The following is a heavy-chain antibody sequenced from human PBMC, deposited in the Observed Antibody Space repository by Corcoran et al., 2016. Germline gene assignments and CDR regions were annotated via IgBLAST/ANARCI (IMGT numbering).Heavy chain of an antibody. J-gene: IGHJ4*02. V-gene: IGHV3-15*01. Sequence: EVQLVKSGGGLVKTGGSVRLSCAASGFTFSNAWMSWVRQAPGKGLEWVGHIKSKTDGGTTDYAAPVKGRFTISRDDSKNTLYLQMNSLKTEDTAVDYCTTDPTVLCVYWGQGTLVTVSS. CDR2: IKSKTDGGTT. CDR3: TTDPTVLCVY. CDR1: GFTFSNAW. D-gene: IGHD4-17*01.